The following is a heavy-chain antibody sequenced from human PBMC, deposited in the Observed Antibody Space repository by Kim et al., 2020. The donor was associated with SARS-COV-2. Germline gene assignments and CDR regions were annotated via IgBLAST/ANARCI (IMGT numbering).Heavy chain of an antibody. Sequence: GGSLRLSCAASGFTFSSYGMHWVRQAPGKGLEWVAVISYDGSNKYYADSVKGRFTISRDNSKNTLYLQMNSLRAEDTAVYYCAKDRDYVWGSYRYLLDHWGQGTLVTVSS. D-gene: IGHD3-16*02. CDR1: GFTFSSYG. J-gene: IGHJ4*02. CDR2: ISYDGSNK. V-gene: IGHV3-30*18. CDR3: AKDRDYVWGSYRYLLDH.